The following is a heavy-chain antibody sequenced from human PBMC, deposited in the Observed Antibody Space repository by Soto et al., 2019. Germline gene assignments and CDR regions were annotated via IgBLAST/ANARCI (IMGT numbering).Heavy chain of an antibody. CDR2: IIPILGIA. Sequence: SVKVSCKASGGTFSSYTISWVRQAPGQGLEWMGRIIPILGIANYAQKFQGRVTMTRNTSISTAYMELSSLRSEDTAVYYCARAGGYCSSTSCEDFDYWGQGTLVTVSS. D-gene: IGHD2-2*01. V-gene: IGHV1-69*02. J-gene: IGHJ4*02. CDR3: ARAGGYCSSTSCEDFDY. CDR1: GGTFSSYT.